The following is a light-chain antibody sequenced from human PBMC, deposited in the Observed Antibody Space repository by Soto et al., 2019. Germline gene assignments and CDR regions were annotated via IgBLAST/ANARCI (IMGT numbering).Light chain of an antibody. J-gene: IGKJ5*01. CDR2: TAS. CDR1: QNIYNY. Sequence: IQMSQSPSSLSASIGDRFTITCRASQNIYNYLNWYQVIPGKSPKLLIFTASSLRSGVPSRFRGSGSGTDFTLTITSLQAEDFATYYCQESFSPLPITFGQGTRLDMK. V-gene: IGKV1-39*01. CDR3: QESFSPLPIT.